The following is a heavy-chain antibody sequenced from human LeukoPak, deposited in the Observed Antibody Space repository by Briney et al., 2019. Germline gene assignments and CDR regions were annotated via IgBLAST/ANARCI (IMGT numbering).Heavy chain of an antibody. J-gene: IGHJ6*02. D-gene: IGHD2-21*02. CDR2: IYCSGST. Sequence: PSETLSLTCAVYGGSFSGYYWSWIRQHPGKGLEWIGYIYCSGSTYYNPSLKSRVTISVDTSKNQFSLKLSSVTAADTAVYYCARGGGDWNILSYYYYGMDVRGQGTTVTVSS. V-gene: IGHV4-31*11. CDR1: GGSFSGYY. CDR3: ARGGGDWNILSYYYYGMDV.